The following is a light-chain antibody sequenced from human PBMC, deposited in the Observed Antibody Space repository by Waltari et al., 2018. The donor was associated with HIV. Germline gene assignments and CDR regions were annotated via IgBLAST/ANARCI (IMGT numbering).Light chain of an antibody. J-gene: IGLJ2*01. CDR3: QSYDSNLSGL. CDR2: EVI. CDR1: SSDVGAYKY. Sequence: QSALTQPASVSGSPGQSITISCTGTSSDVGAYKYVSWYQQHPDKVPKLIIYEVINRPSGVSNRFSGSKSGSSASLVITGLQSEDEADYYCQSYDSNLSGLFGGGTKVTVL. V-gene: IGLV2-14*01.